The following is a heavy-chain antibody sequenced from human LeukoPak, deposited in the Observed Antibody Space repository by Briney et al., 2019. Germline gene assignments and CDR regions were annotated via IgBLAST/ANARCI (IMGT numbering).Heavy chain of an antibody. Sequence: SETLSLTCAVYGGSFSGYYWSWIRQPPGKGLEWIGEINHSGSTNYNPSLKSRVTMSVDTSKNQFSLKLSSVTAADTAVYYCARGRSRFLEWLSISPGYYYYMDVWGKGTTVTVSS. J-gene: IGHJ6*03. D-gene: IGHD3-3*01. CDR2: INHSGST. CDR3: ARGRSRFLEWLSISPGYYYYMDV. CDR1: GGSFSGYY. V-gene: IGHV4-34*01.